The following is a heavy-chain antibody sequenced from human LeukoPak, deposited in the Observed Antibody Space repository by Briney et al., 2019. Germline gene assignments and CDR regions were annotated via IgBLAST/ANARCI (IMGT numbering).Heavy chain of an antibody. CDR2: MNPNRGNT. V-gene: IGHV1-8*01. Sequence: ASVKVSCKASGYTFTSYDINWVRQATGQGLEWMGWMNPNRGNTGYAQKFQGRVTLTRNTSISTAYMELSSLRSEDTAVYYCARVHGSGSYYPVLNDYYYYIDVWGKGTTVTVSS. CDR1: GYTFTSYD. J-gene: IGHJ6*03. D-gene: IGHD3-10*01. CDR3: ARVHGSGSYYPVLNDYYYYIDV.